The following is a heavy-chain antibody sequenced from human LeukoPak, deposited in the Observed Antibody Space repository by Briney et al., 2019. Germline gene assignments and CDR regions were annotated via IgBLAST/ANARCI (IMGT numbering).Heavy chain of an antibody. D-gene: IGHD5-18*01. Sequence: PSETLSLTCAVSGVSISSSNWWHWVRQPPGKGLEWIGEIYHSGSTNYNPSLKSRVTISVGTSKNQFSLKLSSVTAADTAVYYCARDGLWIQNAFDIWGQGTMVTVSS. CDR2: IYHSGST. CDR3: ARDGLWIQNAFDI. J-gene: IGHJ3*02. CDR1: GVSISSSNW. V-gene: IGHV4-4*02.